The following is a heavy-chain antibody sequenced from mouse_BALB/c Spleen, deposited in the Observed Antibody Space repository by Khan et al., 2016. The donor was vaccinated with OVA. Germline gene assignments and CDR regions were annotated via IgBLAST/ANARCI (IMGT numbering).Heavy chain of an antibody. Sequence: QIQLVQSGPELQKPGETVKISCKASGYTFTNYGMNWVKQAPGKGLQWMGWINTHTGEATYADDFKGRFALSLETSASTAYLQINSLKNEDTATYCGARPPYFSYVMVYWGQGTSVTVSS. CDR3: ARPPYFSYVMVY. V-gene: IGHV9-3-1*01. D-gene: IGHD2-10*01. J-gene: IGHJ4*01. CDR1: GYTFTNYG. CDR2: INTHTGEA.